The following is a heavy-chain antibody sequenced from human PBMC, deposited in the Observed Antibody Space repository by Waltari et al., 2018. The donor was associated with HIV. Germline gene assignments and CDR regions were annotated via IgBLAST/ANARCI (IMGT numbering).Heavy chain of an antibody. CDR1: GFTFADYA. CDR3: AKDKGSGDGGNSVWYCDL. Sequence: EVQLVESGGGLVQPGRSLRLSCAASGFTFADYAMHWVRHAPGRGLEWVSGISWNSGTIGYADSVKGRFTNSRDNAKNSLYLQMNSLRAEDTALYYCAKDKGSGDGGNSVWYCDLWGRGTLVTVSS. J-gene: IGHJ2*01. CDR2: ISWNSGTI. D-gene: IGHD2-21*02. V-gene: IGHV3-9*01.